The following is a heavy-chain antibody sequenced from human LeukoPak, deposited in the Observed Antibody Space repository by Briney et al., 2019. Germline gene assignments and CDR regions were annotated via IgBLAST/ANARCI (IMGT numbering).Heavy chain of an antibody. CDR3: ARGHTAVTRHFDF. J-gene: IGHJ4*02. V-gene: IGHV3-21*01. Sequence: GGSLRLSCEASGFTFTTYSMTWVRQAPGKGLEWVSIISSGSSAIFSADALKGRFTISRDDAKNLLYLDMNSLRAEDTAVYYGARGHTAVTRHFDFWGQGTLVTVSS. D-gene: IGHD4-17*01. CDR1: GFTFTTYS. CDR2: ISSGSSAI.